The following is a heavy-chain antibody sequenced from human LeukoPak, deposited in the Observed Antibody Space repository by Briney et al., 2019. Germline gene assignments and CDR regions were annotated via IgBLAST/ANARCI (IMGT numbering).Heavy chain of an antibody. D-gene: IGHD3-3*01. J-gene: IGHJ4*02. CDR2: IIPIFGTA. Sequence: WASVKVSCKASGGTFSSYAISWVRQAPGQGLEWMGGIIPIFGTANYAQKFQGRVTITADESTSTVYMELSSLRSEDTAVYYCARASPYYDYFDYWGQGTLVTVSS. CDR3: ARASPYYDYFDY. V-gene: IGHV1-69*13. CDR1: GGTFSSYA.